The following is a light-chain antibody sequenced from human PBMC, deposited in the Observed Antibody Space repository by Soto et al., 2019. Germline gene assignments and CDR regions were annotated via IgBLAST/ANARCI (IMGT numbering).Light chain of an antibody. Sequence: EIVMTQSPATLSVSPGERATLSCRASQSVSSNLAWYQQKPGQAPRLLIYDASTRATGIPARFSGSGSGTEFTLTISSLQSEDFPVYYCQQYNNWPVTFGPATKVDIK. J-gene: IGKJ3*01. CDR1: QSVSSN. V-gene: IGKV3-15*01. CDR2: DAS. CDR3: QQYNNWPVT.